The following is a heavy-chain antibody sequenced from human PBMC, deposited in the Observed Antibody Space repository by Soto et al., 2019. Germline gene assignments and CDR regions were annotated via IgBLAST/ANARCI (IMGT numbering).Heavy chain of an antibody. CDR2: IDPSGGST. CDR1: GYTVTRHY. D-gene: IGHD2-21*02. V-gene: IGHV1-46*03. J-gene: IGHJ4*02. CDR3: TRGSTVVTLDYFDS. Sequence: GASVKVSCKASGYTVTRHYMHWVRQAPGQGLEWMGIIDPSGGSTTYAQKFQDRVTMTRDMSTRTVCMELSSLRSDDTAIYYCTRGSTVVTLDYFDSWGQGTLVTVSS.